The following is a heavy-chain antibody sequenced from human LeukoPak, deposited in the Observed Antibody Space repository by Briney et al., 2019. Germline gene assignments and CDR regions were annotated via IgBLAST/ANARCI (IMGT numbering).Heavy chain of an antibody. CDR2: ITYDGYYK. V-gene: IGHV3-30*03. Sequence: PGGSLRLSCAAPGFTFTSYGMHWVRQAPGKGLEWVALITYDGYYKYYSDSVKGRFTISSDTSKNTLYLQMNSLRAEDTAVYYCARDLSPVVRASPMGYWGQGTLVTVSS. D-gene: IGHD3-10*01. CDR1: GFTFTSYG. CDR3: ARDLSPVVRASPMGY. J-gene: IGHJ4*02.